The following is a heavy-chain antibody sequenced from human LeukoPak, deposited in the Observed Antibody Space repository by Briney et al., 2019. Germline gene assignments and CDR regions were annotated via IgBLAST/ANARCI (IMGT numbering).Heavy chain of an antibody. V-gene: IGHV3-48*04. CDR1: RFTFSDYS. J-gene: IGHJ5*02. CDR2: ISSSGSTI. CDR3: ARDRIAYYDKGGFDP. D-gene: IGHD3-22*01. Sequence: GGSLRLSCAASRFTFSDYSMNWVRQAPGKGLEWVSYISSSGSTIYYADSVKGRFTISRDNAKNSLYLQMNNPRAADTAVYYCARDRIAYYDKGGFDPWGQGTLVTVSS.